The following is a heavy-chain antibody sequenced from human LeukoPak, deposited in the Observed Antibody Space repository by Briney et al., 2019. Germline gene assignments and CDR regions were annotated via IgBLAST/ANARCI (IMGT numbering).Heavy chain of an antibody. V-gene: IGHV4-39*01. Sequence: ASETLSLTCTVSGDSISRSLYYWGWIRQPPGKGLEWIGTIYYSGSTYYNPSLKSRVTISVDTSKNQISLKLTSVTAADTAVYYCARSYGGHSVCDAFDIWGQGTMVTVSS. CDR2: IYYSGST. CDR3: ARSYGGHSVCDAFDI. CDR1: GDSISRSLYY. D-gene: IGHD4-23*01. J-gene: IGHJ3*02.